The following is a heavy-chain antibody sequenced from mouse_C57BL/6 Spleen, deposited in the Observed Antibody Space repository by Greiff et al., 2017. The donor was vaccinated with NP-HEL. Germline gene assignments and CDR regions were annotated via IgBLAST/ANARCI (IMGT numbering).Heavy chain of an antibody. CDR3: AREGSTMITGRYFDV. CDR1: GYTFTDYY. CDR2: INPYNGGT. J-gene: IGHJ1*03. V-gene: IGHV1-19*01. Sequence: VQLQQSGPVLVKPGASVKMSCKASGYTFTDYYMNWVKQSHGKSLEWIGVINPYNGGTSYNQKFKGKATLTVDKSSSTAYMELNSLTSEDSAVYYCAREGSTMITGRYFDVWGTGTTVTVSS. D-gene: IGHD2-4*01.